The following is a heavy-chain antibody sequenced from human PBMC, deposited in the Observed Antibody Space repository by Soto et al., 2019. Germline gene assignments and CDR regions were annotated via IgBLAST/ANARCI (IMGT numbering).Heavy chain of an antibody. CDR2: ISWNSDSI. Sequence: GGSLRLSCAASGFTFDDYAMHWVRQAPGKGLEWVSGISWNSDSIGYADSVKGRFTISRDNAKKSLYLQMNSLRAEDTALYYCASGRGYDILTGYYPYFDYWGQGTLVTVSS. V-gene: IGHV3-9*01. CDR1: GFTFDDYA. D-gene: IGHD3-9*01. J-gene: IGHJ4*02. CDR3: ASGRGYDILTGYYPYFDY.